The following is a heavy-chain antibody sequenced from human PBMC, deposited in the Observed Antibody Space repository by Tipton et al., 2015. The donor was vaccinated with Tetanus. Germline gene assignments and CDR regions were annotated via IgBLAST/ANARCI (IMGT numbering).Heavy chain of an antibody. CDR2: IYYTGST. V-gene: IGHV4-61*01. J-gene: IGHJ4*02. CDR1: GGSVSNGSYY. D-gene: IGHD3-3*01. Sequence: TLSLTCTVSGGSVSNGSYYWNWIRQPPGKGLEWIGHIYYTGSTDYNPSLKSRVTISADTTKNLFSLKLRSVTAADTAVYYCARANYEFPKKGPFDSWGQGSLVIVSS. CDR3: ARANYEFPKKGPFDS.